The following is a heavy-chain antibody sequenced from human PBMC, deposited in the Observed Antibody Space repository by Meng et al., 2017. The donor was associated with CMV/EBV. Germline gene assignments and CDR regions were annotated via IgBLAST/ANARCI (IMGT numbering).Heavy chain of an antibody. J-gene: IGHJ4*02. CDR2: ISYDGSNK. Sequence: YAMNWVRQAPGKGLEWVTIISYDGSNKYYADSVKGRFTISRDNSKNTLYLQMNSLRAEDTAVYYCARDSDPYYYDSSGYPSNNQGDYWGQGTLVTVSS. CDR1: YA. V-gene: IGHV3-30*04. D-gene: IGHD3-22*01. CDR3: ARDSDPYYYDSSGYPSNNQGDY.